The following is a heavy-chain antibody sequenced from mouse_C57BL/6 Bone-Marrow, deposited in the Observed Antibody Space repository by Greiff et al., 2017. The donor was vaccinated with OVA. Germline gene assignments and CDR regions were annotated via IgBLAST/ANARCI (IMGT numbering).Heavy chain of an antibody. J-gene: IGHJ1*03. Sequence: VQLQQSGPELVKPGASVKIPCKASGYTFTDYNMDWVKQSHGKSLEWIGDINPNNGGTIYNQKFKGKATLTVDKSSSTAYMELRSLTSEDTAVYYCASRRYYGSSYNWYFDVWGTGTTVTVSS. CDR2: INPNNGGT. CDR3: ASRRYYGSSYNWYFDV. V-gene: IGHV1-18*01. CDR1: GYTFTDYN. D-gene: IGHD1-1*01.